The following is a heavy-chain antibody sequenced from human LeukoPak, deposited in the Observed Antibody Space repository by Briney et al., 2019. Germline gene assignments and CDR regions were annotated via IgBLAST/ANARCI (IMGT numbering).Heavy chain of an antibody. Sequence: PSETLSLTCTVSGGSISSSSYYWGWIRQPPGKGLEWIGSIYYSGSTYYNPSLKSRVTISVDTSKNQFSLKLSSVTAADTAVYYCARQTRGVRGVITPVTLSYWGQGSPVNVSS. J-gene: IGHJ4*02. D-gene: IGHD3-10*01. CDR2: IYYSGST. CDR1: GGSISSSSYY. V-gene: IGHV4-39*01. CDR3: ARQTRGVRGVITPVTLSY.